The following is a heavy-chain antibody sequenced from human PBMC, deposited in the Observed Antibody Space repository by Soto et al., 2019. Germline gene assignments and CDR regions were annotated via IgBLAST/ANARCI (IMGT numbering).Heavy chain of an antibody. V-gene: IGHV1-69*02. CDR2: IIPILGIA. CDR1: GGTFSSYT. Sequence: ASVKVSCKASGGTFSSYTISWVRQAPGQGLEWMGRIIPILGIANYAQKFQGRVTITRDTSASTAYMELSSLRSEDTAVYYCARVGPPADPWGQGTLVTVSS. J-gene: IGHJ5*02. CDR3: ARVGPPADP.